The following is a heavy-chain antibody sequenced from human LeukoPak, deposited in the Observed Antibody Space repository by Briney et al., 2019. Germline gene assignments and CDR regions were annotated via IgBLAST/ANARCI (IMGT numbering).Heavy chain of an antibody. D-gene: IGHD5-18*01. V-gene: IGHV3-48*01. CDR1: GFTFSSYG. Sequence: GGSLRLSCAVSGFTFSSYGMSWVRQAPGKGLEWVSHITSSSGTIYYADSVKGRCTISRDNAKNSLYLQINGLRAEDTAVYYCARGYYYAYHYWGQGTLVTVSS. CDR3: ARGYYYAYHY. J-gene: IGHJ4*02. CDR2: ITSSSGTI.